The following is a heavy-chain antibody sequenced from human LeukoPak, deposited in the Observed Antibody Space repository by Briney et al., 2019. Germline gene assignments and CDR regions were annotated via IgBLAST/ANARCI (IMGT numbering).Heavy chain of an antibody. J-gene: IGHJ6*03. CDR3: AREYRYSGGYSYYYYYYYVDV. D-gene: IGHD1-26*01. V-gene: IGHV3-48*01. CDR2: ISSSSSTI. Sequence: PGGSLRLSCAASGFTFSSYSMNWVRQAPGKGLEWVSYISSSSSTIYYADSVKGRFTISRDNAKNSLYLQMNSLRAEDTAVYYCAREYRYSGGYSYYYYYYYVDVWGKGTTVTVSS. CDR1: GFTFSSYS.